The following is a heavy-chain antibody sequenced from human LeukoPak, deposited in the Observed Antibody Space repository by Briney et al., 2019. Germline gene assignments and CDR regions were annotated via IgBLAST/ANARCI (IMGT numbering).Heavy chain of an antibody. V-gene: IGHV1-46*01. D-gene: IGHD4-23*01. J-gene: IGHJ4*02. Sequence: ASVKVSCKASGYTFTSYYIHWVRQAPGQGLEWMGIINPGGASTSYAQKFQGRVTMTRDTSTTTVYMELRSLRSEDTAVYYCAKGLTVVYIDYWGQGTLVTVSS. CDR1: GYTFTSYY. CDR3: AKGLTVVYIDY. CDR2: INPGGAST.